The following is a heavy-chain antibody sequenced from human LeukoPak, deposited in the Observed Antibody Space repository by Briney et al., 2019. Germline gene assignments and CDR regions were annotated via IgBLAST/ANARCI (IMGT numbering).Heavy chain of an antibody. V-gene: IGHV1-3*01. CDR3: ARDIDRVFNWFDP. D-gene: IGHD6-13*01. CDR2: INAGDGNT. J-gene: IGHJ5*02. Sequence: ASVKVSCKASGYIFTSYAMHWVRQAPGQRLEWMGWINAGDGNTKYSQKFQGRVTITRDTSASTVYMGLSSLRSEDTAVYYCARDIDRVFNWFDPWGQGTLVTVSS. CDR1: GYIFTSYA.